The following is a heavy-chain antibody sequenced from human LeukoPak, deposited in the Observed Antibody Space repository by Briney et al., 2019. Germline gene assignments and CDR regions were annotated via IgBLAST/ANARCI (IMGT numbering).Heavy chain of an antibody. J-gene: IGHJ4*02. CDR1: GFTFSYYW. CDR3: TRDPGNSPDY. D-gene: IGHD4-23*01. V-gene: IGHV3-74*01. Sequence: PGGSLRLSCAGSGFTFSYYWMHWVRQAPGKGLVWVSRVNSDGTRTSYADSVKGRFTISRDNAKNTLYLQMNSLRAEDTAVYYCTRDPGNSPDYWGQGTLVTVS. CDR2: VNSDGTRT.